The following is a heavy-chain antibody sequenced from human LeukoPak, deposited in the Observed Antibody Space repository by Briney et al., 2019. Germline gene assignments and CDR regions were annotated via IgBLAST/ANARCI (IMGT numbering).Heavy chain of an antibody. Sequence: SDTLSLTCTVSGGSISHNYWSWIRQPPGKGLGWIGYISSSGSTNYNPSLQSRVTMSVDTSKNQFSLNLSSVTAADTALYYCARHLRKETYSYYFDFWGQGTLATVSS. CDR3: ARHLRKETYSYYFDF. CDR2: ISSSGST. V-gene: IGHV4-59*08. J-gene: IGHJ4*02. D-gene: IGHD2-15*01. CDR1: GGSISHNY.